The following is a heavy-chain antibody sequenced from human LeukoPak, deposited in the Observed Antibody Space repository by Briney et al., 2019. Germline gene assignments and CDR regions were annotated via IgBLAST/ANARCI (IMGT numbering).Heavy chain of an antibody. J-gene: IGHJ4*02. CDR2: ISYDGSNK. CDR1: GFTFSSYA. V-gene: IGHV3-30-3*01. CDR3: AGGGATYYDFWSGYLA. Sequence: GGSLRLSCAASGFTFSSYAMHWVRQAPGKGLEWVAVISYDGSNKYYADSVKGRFTISRDNSKNTLYLQMNSLRAEDTAVYYCAGGGATYYDFWSGYLAWGQGTLVTVSS. D-gene: IGHD3-3*01.